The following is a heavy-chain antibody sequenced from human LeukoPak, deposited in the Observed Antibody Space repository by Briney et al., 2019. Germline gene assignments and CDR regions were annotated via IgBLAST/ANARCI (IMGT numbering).Heavy chain of an antibody. CDR1: GFTFDDVA. Sequence: PGGSLRLSCVGSGFTFDDVAMHWVRQAPGRGLEWVSLFSGDGVATYYGASLKGRFTISRDNSKNSLYLQMSSLRVEDTALYYCAKGNGDFSHFYNGMDVWGRGTTVTVSS. V-gene: IGHV3-43*02. D-gene: IGHD4-17*01. J-gene: IGHJ6*02. CDR2: FSGDGVAT. CDR3: AKGNGDFSHFYNGMDV.